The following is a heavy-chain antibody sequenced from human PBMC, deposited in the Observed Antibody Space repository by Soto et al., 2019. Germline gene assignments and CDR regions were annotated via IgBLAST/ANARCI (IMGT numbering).Heavy chain of an antibody. Sequence: QVQLVQSGAEVKKPGASVRVSCKASGYTFTSYDIYWVRQATGQGLEWMGWMNPFSGNAVYTQKFQDRVNKTRDTSINSAQMGKSGLRSGDTGVYFCTRGPGNHLGQGSLVTVSS. J-gene: IGHJ4*02. CDR3: TRGPGNH. CDR2: MNPFSGNA. CDR1: GYTFTSYD. V-gene: IGHV1-8*01.